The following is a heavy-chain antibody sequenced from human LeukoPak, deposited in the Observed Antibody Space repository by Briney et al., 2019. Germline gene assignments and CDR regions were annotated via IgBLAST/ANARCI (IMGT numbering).Heavy chain of an antibody. CDR2: ISSSSSYI. J-gene: IGHJ4*02. CDR3: ARILLTGTGRGYSDY. Sequence: PGGSLRLSCAASGFTFSSYSMNWVRQAPGKGLEWVSSISSSSSYIYYADSVKGRFTISRDNAKNSLYLQMNSLRAEDTALYYCARILLTGTGRGYSDYWGQGVLVTVSS. D-gene: IGHD1-7*01. CDR1: GFTFSSYS. V-gene: IGHV3-21*04.